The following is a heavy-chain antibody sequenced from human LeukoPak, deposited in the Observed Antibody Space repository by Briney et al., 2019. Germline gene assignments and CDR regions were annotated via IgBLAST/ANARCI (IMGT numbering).Heavy chain of an antibody. CDR2: IYYSGST. CDR1: GGSISSGSYY. V-gene: IGHV4-61*01. D-gene: IGHD1-26*01. J-gene: IGHJ3*02. CDR3: ARVRWELPRDAFDI. Sequence: PSQTLSLTCTVSGGSISSGSYYWSWIRQPPGKGLEWIGYIYYSGSTNYNPSLKSRVTISVDTSKNQFSLKLSSVTAADTAVYYCARVRWELPRDAFDIWGQGTMVTVSS.